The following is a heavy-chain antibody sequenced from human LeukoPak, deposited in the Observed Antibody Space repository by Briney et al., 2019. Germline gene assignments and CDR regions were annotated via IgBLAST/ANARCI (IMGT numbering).Heavy chain of an antibody. D-gene: IGHD3-10*01. CDR1: GGSISSSSYY. Sequence: SKTLSLTCTVPGGSISSSSYYWGWIRQPPGKGLEWIGSIYYSGSTYYNPSLKSRVTISVDTSKNQFSLKLSSVTAADTAVYYCARHQGSESRDTDHFDYWGQGTLVTVSS. CDR3: ARHQGSESRDTDHFDY. CDR2: IYYSGST. J-gene: IGHJ4*02. V-gene: IGHV4-39*01.